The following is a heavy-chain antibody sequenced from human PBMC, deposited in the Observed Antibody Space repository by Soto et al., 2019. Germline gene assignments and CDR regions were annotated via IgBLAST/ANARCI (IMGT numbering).Heavy chain of an antibody. CDR1: GFTFSSYE. Sequence: GGSLRLSCAASGFTFSSYEMNWVRQAPGKGLEWVSYISRGGGTIYYADSVRGRFTISRDNAKNSLFLQMSSLRAEDTAVYYCARDDSGWDYWGQGTLVTV. CDR2: ISRGGGTI. D-gene: IGHD5-12*01. V-gene: IGHV3-48*03. CDR3: ARDDSGWDY. J-gene: IGHJ4*02.